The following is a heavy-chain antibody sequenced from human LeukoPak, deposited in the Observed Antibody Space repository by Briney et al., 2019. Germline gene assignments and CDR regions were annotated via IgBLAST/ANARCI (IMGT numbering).Heavy chain of an antibody. D-gene: IGHD2-15*01. Sequence: SETLSLTCTVSGGSFSSSDYYWGWIRQPPGKGLEWIGSIYHSGSTYYNPSLKSRVTISVDTSKNQFSLKLSSVTAADTAVYYCARESVYCSGGSCYRLFDYWGQGTLVTVSS. CDR1: GGSFSSSDYY. CDR3: ARESVYCSGGSCYRLFDY. CDR2: IYHSGST. J-gene: IGHJ4*02. V-gene: IGHV4-39*07.